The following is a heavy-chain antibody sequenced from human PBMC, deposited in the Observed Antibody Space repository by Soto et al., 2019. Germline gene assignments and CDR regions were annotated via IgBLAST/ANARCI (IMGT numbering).Heavy chain of an antibody. J-gene: IGHJ4*02. CDR1: GGSISSYY. Sequence: SETLSLTCTVSGGSISSYYWSWIRQPPGKGLEWIGYIYYSGSTNHNPSLKSRVTISLDTSKNQFSLKLSSVTAADTAVYYCARILRYFDWVYFDYWGQGTLVT. D-gene: IGHD3-9*01. CDR3: ARILRYFDWVYFDY. V-gene: IGHV4-59*01. CDR2: IYYSGST.